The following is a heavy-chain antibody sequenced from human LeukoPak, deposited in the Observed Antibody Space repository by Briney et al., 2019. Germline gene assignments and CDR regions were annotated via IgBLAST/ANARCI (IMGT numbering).Heavy chain of an antibody. CDR3: TTDLAHYYYYYGMDV. CDR1: GFIFSSYA. CDR2: ISGSGTNT. D-gene: IGHD3-16*01. J-gene: IGHJ6*02. V-gene: IGHV3-23*01. Sequence: PGGSLRLSCAASGFIFSSYAMSWVRQAPGKGLEWISDISGSGTNTYYADSVKGRFTISRDYSSNTLYLQMNSLKTEDTAVYYCTTDLAHYYYYYGMDVWGQGTTVTVSS.